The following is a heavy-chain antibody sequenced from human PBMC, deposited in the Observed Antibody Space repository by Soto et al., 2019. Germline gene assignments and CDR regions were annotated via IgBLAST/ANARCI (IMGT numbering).Heavy chain of an antibody. CDR3: ARSPSWETTVTPYYFDY. J-gene: IGHJ4*02. CDR2: MNPKSANT. Sequence: QVQLVQSGAEVKKPGASVKVSCKASRYTFINYDINWVRQATGQGLEWMGWMNPKSANTGYAQSFQGRVTMTRNTSITTAYMELSSLRSEDTAVYYCARSPSWETTVTPYYFDYWGQGTLVTVSS. CDR1: RYTFINYD. D-gene: IGHD4-4*01. V-gene: IGHV1-8*01.